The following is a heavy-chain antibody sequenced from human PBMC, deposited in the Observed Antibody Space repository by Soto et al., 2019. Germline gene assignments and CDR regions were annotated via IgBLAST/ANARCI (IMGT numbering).Heavy chain of an antibody. V-gene: IGHV3-33*01. D-gene: IGHD3-3*01. CDR1: GFTFSSYG. J-gene: IGHJ4*02. Sequence: LILSCAASGFTFSSYGMHRVRQAPGKGLEWVAVIWYDGSNKYYADSVKGRFTISRDNSKNTLYLQMNSLRAEDTAVYYCARDYSAFGFDYWGQGTLGTVSS. CDR2: IWYDGSNK. CDR3: ARDYSAFGFDY.